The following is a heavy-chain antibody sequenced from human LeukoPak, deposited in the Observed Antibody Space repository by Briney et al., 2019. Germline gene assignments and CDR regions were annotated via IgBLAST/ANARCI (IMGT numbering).Heavy chain of an antibody. Sequence: SETLSLTCTVSGGSISSGSYYWSWIRQPAGKGLEWIGRIYTSGSTNYNPSPKSRVTISVDTSKNQFSLKLSSVTAADTAVYYCARDLKGSSPSDAFDIWGQGTMVTVSS. CDR2: IYTSGST. CDR3: ARDLKGSSPSDAFDI. CDR1: GGSISSGSYY. V-gene: IGHV4-61*02. D-gene: IGHD6-6*01. J-gene: IGHJ3*02.